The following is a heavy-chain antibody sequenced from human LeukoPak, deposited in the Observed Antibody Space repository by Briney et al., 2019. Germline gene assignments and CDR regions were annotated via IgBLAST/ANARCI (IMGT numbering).Heavy chain of an antibody. Sequence: PGGSLRLSCAASGFTFSDYYMSWIRQAPGKGLEWVSYISSSGSTIYYAGSVKGRFTISRDNSKITLSLQMDSLRADDTAVYYCAKGVSSSCYGGLDTWGQGTMVTVSS. CDR3: AKGVSSSCYGGLDT. V-gene: IGHV3-11*01. CDR1: GFTFSDYY. D-gene: IGHD2-2*01. CDR2: ISSSGSTI. J-gene: IGHJ3*02.